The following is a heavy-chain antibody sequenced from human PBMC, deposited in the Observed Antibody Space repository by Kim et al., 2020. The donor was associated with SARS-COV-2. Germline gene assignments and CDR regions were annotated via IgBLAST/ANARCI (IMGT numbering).Heavy chain of an antibody. V-gene: IGHV4-39*07. Sequence: SETLSLTCTVSGGSISSSSYYWGWIRQPPGKGLEWIGSIYYSGSTYYNPSLKSRVTISVDTSKNQFSLKLSSVTAADTAVYYCARRVCGGDCYYFDYWGQGTLVTVSS. D-gene: IGHD2-21*02. J-gene: IGHJ4*02. CDR2: IYYSGST. CDR1: GGSISSSSYY. CDR3: ARRVCGGDCYYFDY.